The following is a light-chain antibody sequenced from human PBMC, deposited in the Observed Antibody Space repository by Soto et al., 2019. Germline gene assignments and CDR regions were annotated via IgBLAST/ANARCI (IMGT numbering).Light chain of an antibody. Sequence: DIQMTQSPSTLSASVGDRVTITCRASQSINNWLAWYQQKPGKAPKLLIYRASSLESGVPSRFSGSGSGTEFTLTISSLQPDDFATYYCQQYNSYSPRLTFGGGTKVETK. CDR2: RAS. CDR3: QQYNSYSPRLT. V-gene: IGKV1-5*03. CDR1: QSINNW. J-gene: IGKJ4*01.